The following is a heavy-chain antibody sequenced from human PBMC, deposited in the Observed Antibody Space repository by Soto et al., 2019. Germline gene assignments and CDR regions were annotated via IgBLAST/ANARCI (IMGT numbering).Heavy chain of an antibody. CDR1: GGSISDFY. CDR2: IYDSGNT. J-gene: IGHJ5*02. Sequence: PSETLSLTCTVSGGSISDFYWSWIRQPPGKGLEWIGYIYDSGNTKYNPSLKSRVTVSVHTSKNQFSLNLSSVTAADTAVYYCERGPRGYNYGGWFAPWGQGILVTVSS. D-gene: IGHD5-18*01. CDR3: ERGPRGYNYGGWFAP. V-gene: IGHV4-59*01.